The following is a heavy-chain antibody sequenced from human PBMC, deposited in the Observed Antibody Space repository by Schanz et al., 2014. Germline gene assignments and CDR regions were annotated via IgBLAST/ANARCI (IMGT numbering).Heavy chain of an antibody. CDR3: ARDRRRYCSTASCLHDNWFDP. Sequence: QVQLVQSGAEVKKPGSSVKVSCKASGGTFSSYSISWVRQAPGQGLEWMGRIIPILGIANYAQKFQGRVTNTADKSTSTAYMDLSSLRPEDTAVYYCARDRRRYCSTASCLHDNWFDPWGQGTLVTVSS. CDR2: IIPILGIA. J-gene: IGHJ5*02. CDR1: GGTFSSYS. V-gene: IGHV1-69*04. D-gene: IGHD2-2*01.